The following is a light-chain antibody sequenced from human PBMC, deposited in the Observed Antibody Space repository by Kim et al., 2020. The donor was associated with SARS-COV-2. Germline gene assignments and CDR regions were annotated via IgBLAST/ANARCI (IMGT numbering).Light chain of an antibody. CDR2: AAS. J-gene: IGKJ2*01. CDR1: QGISSW. Sequence: SASVGDSVTITCRASQGISSWLDWYQQKPGKAPKLLIYAASSLQSGVPSRFSGSGSGTDFTLTISSLQPEDFATYYCQQAYSSPYTFGQGTKLEI. CDR3: QQAYSSPYT. V-gene: IGKV1D-12*01.